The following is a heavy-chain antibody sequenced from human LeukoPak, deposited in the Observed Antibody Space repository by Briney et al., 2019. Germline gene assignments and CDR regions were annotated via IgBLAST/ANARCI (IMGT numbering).Heavy chain of an antibody. Sequence: GGPLGPSCEASGFTFSSNAMAGSGQPPGRGLNWAPAISGSGGSTYYADSVKGRFTISRDNSKNTLYLQMNSLRAEDTAVYYCAKTQYQLLKSPFDYWGQGTLVTVSS. J-gene: IGHJ4*02. CDR2: ISGSGGST. CDR3: AKTQYQLLKSPFDY. D-gene: IGHD2-2*01. V-gene: IGHV3-23*01. CDR1: GFTFSSNA.